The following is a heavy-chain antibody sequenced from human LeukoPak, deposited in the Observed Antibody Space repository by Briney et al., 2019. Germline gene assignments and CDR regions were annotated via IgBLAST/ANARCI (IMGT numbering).Heavy chain of an antibody. Sequence: QPGGSLRLSCAASGFTFSSYAMSWVRQAPGKGLECISYITSSSDTIYYADSVEGRFTTSRDNAKKSLYLQMNSLRAEDTAVYYCGRFDSGGWSPVGDGGQETLVPVSS. CDR2: ITSSSDTI. J-gene: IGHJ4*02. CDR1: GFTFSSYA. V-gene: IGHV3-48*01. D-gene: IGHD6-19*01. CDR3: GRFDSGGWSPVGD.